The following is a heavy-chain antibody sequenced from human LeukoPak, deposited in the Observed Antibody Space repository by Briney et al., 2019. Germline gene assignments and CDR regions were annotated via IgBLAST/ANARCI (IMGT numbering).Heavy chain of an antibody. CDR3: AREKGANWDPFDY. J-gene: IGHJ4*02. Sequence: GGSLRLSCATSGFTFDDFGMAWVRQVPGKGPEWVSGINWNGETIAYRDSVKGRFTISRDSARRSVYLQMNSLRDKDTALYYCAREKGANWDPFDYWGRGTLVIVSS. D-gene: IGHD7-27*01. CDR1: GFTFDDFG. V-gene: IGHV3-20*04. CDR2: INWNGETI.